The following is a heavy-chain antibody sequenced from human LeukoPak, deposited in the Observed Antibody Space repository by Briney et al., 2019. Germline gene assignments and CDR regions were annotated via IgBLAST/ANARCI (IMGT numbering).Heavy chain of an antibody. CDR3: ARVQLWSLYYYYYGMDV. Sequence: NPAEILSLTCAVYGGSFSGYYLSWIRQPPGKGLEWIGEINHSGSTNYNPSLKSRVTISVDTSKTQFSLKLSSVTAADTAVYYCARVQLWSLYYYYYGMDVWGQGTTVTVSS. V-gene: IGHV4-34*01. CDR1: GGSFSGYY. J-gene: IGHJ6*02. CDR2: INHSGST. D-gene: IGHD5-18*01.